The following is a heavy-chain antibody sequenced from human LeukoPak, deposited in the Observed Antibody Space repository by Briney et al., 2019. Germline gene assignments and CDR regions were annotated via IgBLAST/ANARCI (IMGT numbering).Heavy chain of an antibody. D-gene: IGHD4-17*01. Sequence: ASVKVSCKASGYTFTSYDINWVRQVTGQGLEWMGWMNPNSGNTGYAQKFQGRVTMTRNTSISTAYMELSSLRSEDTAVYYCASFGYGDYRYYFDYWGQGTLVTVSS. CDR2: MNPNSGNT. V-gene: IGHV1-8*01. CDR3: ASFGYGDYRYYFDY. J-gene: IGHJ4*01. CDR1: GYTFTSYD.